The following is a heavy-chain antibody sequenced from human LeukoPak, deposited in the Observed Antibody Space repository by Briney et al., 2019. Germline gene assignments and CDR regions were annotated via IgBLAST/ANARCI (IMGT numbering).Heavy chain of an antibody. CDR1: GFTFSDYY. J-gene: IGHJ6*03. Sequence: PGGSLRLSCAASGFTFSDYYMSWIRQAPGKGLEWVSYISSGSSTIYYADSVKGRFTISRDNAKNSLYLQMNSLRAEDTAVYYCARARPGHSSGWYPDYYYYYMDVWGKGTTVTVSS. CDR3: ARARPGHSSGWYPDYYYYYMDV. D-gene: IGHD6-19*01. V-gene: IGHV3-11*04. CDR2: ISSGSSTI.